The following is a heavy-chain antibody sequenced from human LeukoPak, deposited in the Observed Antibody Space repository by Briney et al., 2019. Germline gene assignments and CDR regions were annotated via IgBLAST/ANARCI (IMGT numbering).Heavy chain of an antibody. CDR1: GDSVSSNSAA. CDR2: TYYRSKWYN. J-gene: IGHJ5*02. V-gene: IGHV6-1*01. CDR3: AGYSYGVRPS. D-gene: IGHD5-18*01. Sequence: SQTLSLTCVISGDSVSSNSAAWNWLRQSPSRGLEWLGRTYYRSKWYNDYAVSVKSRITINPDTSKNQFSLQLNSVTPEDTAVYYCAGYSYGVRPSWGQGTLVTVSS.